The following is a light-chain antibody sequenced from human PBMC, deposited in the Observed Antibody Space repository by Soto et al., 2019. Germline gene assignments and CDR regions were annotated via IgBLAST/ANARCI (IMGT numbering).Light chain of an antibody. CDR1: QSISDT. Sequence: EIVMTQSPATLSVSPGGRATLSCRASQSISDTLAWYQQTPGQAPRLLIHGASTRATGFPGRFSGSGSGTDFTLTISSLEPEDFAVYYCQQRSNWPVATFGQGTKV. J-gene: IGKJ1*01. V-gene: IGKV3-15*01. CDR2: GAS. CDR3: QQRSNWPVAT.